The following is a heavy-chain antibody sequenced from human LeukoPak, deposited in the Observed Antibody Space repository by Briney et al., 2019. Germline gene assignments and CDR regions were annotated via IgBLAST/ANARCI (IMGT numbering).Heavy chain of an antibody. CDR1: GGSISSGSYY. CDR3: AREEPGDNWFDP. Sequence: PSETLSLTCTVSGGSISSGSYYWSWIRQPAGKGLEWIGRIYTSGSTNYNPSLKSRVTISVDTSKNQFSLKLSSVTAADTAVYYCAREEPGDNWFDPWGQGTLVTVSS. CDR2: IYTSGST. D-gene: IGHD1-14*01. V-gene: IGHV4-61*02. J-gene: IGHJ5*02.